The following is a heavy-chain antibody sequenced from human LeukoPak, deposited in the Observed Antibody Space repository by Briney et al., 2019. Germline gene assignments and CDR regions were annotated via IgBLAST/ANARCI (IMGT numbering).Heavy chain of an antibody. V-gene: IGHV3-11*05. D-gene: IGHD3-10*01. CDR2: ISSSSSYT. CDR3: ARGRTMVRGVTPPSYFDY. J-gene: IGHJ4*02. CDR1: GFTFSDYY. Sequence: GGSLRLSCAASGFTFSDYYMSWIRQAPGKGLEWVSYISSSSSYTNYADSVKGRLTISRADAKNSLYLQMNSLRAEDTAVYYCARGRTMVRGVTPPSYFDYWGQGTLVTVSS.